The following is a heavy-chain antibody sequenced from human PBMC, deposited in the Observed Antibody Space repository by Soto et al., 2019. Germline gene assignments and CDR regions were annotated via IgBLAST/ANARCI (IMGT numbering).Heavy chain of an antibody. CDR3: ARILALEVATKRPPSYYYGMDV. V-gene: IGHV2-70*01. CDR1: GFSLSTSGMC. Sequence: SGPTLVNPTQTLTLTCTFSGFSLSTSGMCVSWIRQPPGKALEWLALIDWDDDKYYSTSLKTRLTISKDTSKNQVVLTMTNMDPVDTATYYCARILALEVATKRPPSYYYGMDVWGQGTTVTVSS. J-gene: IGHJ6*02. D-gene: IGHD5-12*01. CDR2: IDWDDDK.